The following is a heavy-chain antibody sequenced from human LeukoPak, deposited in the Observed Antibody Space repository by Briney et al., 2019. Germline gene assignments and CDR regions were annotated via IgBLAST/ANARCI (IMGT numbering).Heavy chain of an antibody. D-gene: IGHD3-3*01. CDR1: GFTFSGSA. J-gene: IGHJ4*02. Sequence: GGSLRLSCAASGFTFSGSAMHWVRQASGKGLEWVGRIRSKANSYATAYAASVKGRFTISRDDSKNTAYLQMNSLKTEDTAVYYCTSHYDFWGGLMCYFDYWGQGTLVTVSS. CDR2: IRSKANSYAT. CDR3: TSHYDFWGGLMCYFDY. V-gene: IGHV3-73*01.